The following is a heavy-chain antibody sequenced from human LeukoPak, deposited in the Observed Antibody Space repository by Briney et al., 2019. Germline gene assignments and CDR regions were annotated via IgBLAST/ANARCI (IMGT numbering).Heavy chain of an antibody. CDR2: ISYDENNK. Sequence: PGRSLRLSCAASGFTFSSYAMHWVRQAPGKGLEWVAVISYDENNKYYADSVRGRVTISRDNSNNTLYLQMNSLRTDDTAVYYCANTYYYDSSGYPHDAFDIWGQGTMLTVSS. V-gene: IGHV3-30-3*01. D-gene: IGHD3-22*01. J-gene: IGHJ3*02. CDR3: ANTYYYDSSGYPHDAFDI. CDR1: GFTFSSYA.